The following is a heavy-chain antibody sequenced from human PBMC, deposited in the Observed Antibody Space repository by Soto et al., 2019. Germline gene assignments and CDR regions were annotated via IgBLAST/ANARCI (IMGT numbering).Heavy chain of an antibody. D-gene: IGHD1-1*01. CDR1: GFTFSSYA. CDR3: ARDRLRYNWNDCPYYYDGMDV. CDR2: ISYDGSNK. J-gene: IGHJ6*02. Sequence: QVQLVESGGGVVQPGRSLRLSCAASGFTFSSYAMHWVRQAPGKGLEWVAVISYDGSNKYYADSVKGRFTISRDNSKNTLYLQMNSLRAEDTAVYYCARDRLRYNWNDCPYYYDGMDVWGQGTTVTVSS. V-gene: IGHV3-30-3*01.